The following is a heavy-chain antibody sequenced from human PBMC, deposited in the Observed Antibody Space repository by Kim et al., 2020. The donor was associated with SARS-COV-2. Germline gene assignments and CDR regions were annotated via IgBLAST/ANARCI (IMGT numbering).Heavy chain of an antibody. Sequence: SETLSLTCTVSGGSISSYYWSWIRQPPGKGLEWIGYIYYSGSTNYNPSLKSRVTISVDTSKNQFSLKLSSVTAADTAVYYCARVGYGDYPLWDWGQGTLVTVSS. V-gene: IGHV4-59*13. CDR1: GGSISSYY. D-gene: IGHD4-17*01. CDR2: IYYSGST. CDR3: ARVGYGDYPLWD. J-gene: IGHJ4*02.